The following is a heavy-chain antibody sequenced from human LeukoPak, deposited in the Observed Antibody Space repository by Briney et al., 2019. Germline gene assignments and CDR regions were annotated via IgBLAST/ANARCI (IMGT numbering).Heavy chain of an antibody. D-gene: IGHD5-24*01. CDR3: ARGPNYPSPSPFDY. Sequence: SETLSLTCTVSGGSISSYYWSWIRQPPGKGLEWIGCIYYSGSTDYNPSLKSRVTILVDTSKNQFSLKLSSVTAADTAVYYCARGPNYPSPSPFDYWGQGTLVTVSS. V-gene: IGHV4-59*08. CDR2: IYYSGST. CDR1: GGSISSYY. J-gene: IGHJ4*02.